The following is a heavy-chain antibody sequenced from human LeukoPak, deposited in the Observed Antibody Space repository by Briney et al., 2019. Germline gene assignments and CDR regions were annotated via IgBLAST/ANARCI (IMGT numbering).Heavy chain of an antibody. J-gene: IGHJ3*02. V-gene: IGHV3-11*04. CDR2: ISSSGSTI. D-gene: IGHD2-2*01. CDR3: ARVYQGNRYCSSTSCQGAFDI. CDR1: GFTFSDYY. Sequence: GGSLRLSCAASGFTFSDYYMSWIRQAPGKGLEWVSYISSSGSTIYYADSVKGRFTISRDNSKNTLYLQMNSLRAEDTAVYYCARVYQGNRYCSSTSCQGAFDIWGQGTMVTVSS.